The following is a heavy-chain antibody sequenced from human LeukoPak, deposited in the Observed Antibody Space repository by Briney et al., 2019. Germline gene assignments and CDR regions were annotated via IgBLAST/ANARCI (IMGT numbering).Heavy chain of an antibody. CDR3: ARDLYGDYTGN. Sequence: PGGSLRLSCAASGFTFSSYSMNWVRQAPGKGLEWVAVIWYDGSNKYYADSVKGRFTISRDNSKNTLYLQMNSLRAEDTAVYYCARDLYGDYTGNWGQGTLVTVSS. V-gene: IGHV3-33*08. CDR1: GFTFSSYS. CDR2: IWYDGSNK. J-gene: IGHJ4*02. D-gene: IGHD4-17*01.